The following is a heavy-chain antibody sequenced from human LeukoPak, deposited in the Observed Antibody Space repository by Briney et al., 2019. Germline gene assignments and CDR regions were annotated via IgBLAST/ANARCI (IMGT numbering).Heavy chain of an antibody. V-gene: IGHV3-23*01. CDR2: ISGSGGST. J-gene: IGHJ4*02. Sequence: PGGSLRLSCAASGFTFSSNAMSWVRQAPGKGLEWVSAISGSGGSTYYADSVKGRVTISRDNSTSTLNLHMNSLRVEDTAVYYCAKADSGDYAFDSWGQGTLVAVSS. D-gene: IGHD4-17*01. CDR1: GFTFSSNA. CDR3: AKADSGDYAFDS.